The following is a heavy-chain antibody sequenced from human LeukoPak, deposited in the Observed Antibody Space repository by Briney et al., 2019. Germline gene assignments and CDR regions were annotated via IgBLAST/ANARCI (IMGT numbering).Heavy chain of an antibody. J-gene: IGHJ6*03. V-gene: IGHV4-39*01. CDR2: IYYSGST. Sequence: PSETLSLTCTVSGGSISSSSYYWGWIRQPPGKGLEWIGSIYYSGSTYYNPSLKSRVTISVDTSKNQFSLKLSSVTAADTAVYYCARAIDYYYYYMDVWGKGTTVTISS. CDR1: GGSISSSSYY. CDR3: ARAIDYYYYYMDV.